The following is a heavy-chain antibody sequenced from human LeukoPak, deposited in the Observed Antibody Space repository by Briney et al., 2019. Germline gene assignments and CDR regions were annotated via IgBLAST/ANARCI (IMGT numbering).Heavy chain of an antibody. CDR3: ATPPRGYSYGYRY. CDR2: INHSGST. Sequence: SETLSLTCAVYGGSFSGYYWNWVRQPPGKGLEWIGEINHSGSTNHNPSLKSRVAISVDTSKNQFSLKLSSVTAADTAVYYCATPPRGYSYGYRYWGQGTLVTVSS. D-gene: IGHD5-18*01. J-gene: IGHJ4*02. CDR1: GGSFSGYY. V-gene: IGHV4-34*01.